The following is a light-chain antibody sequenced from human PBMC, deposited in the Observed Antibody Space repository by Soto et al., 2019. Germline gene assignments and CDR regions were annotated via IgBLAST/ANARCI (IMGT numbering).Light chain of an antibody. Sequence: DIQMTQSPSSLSASVGDRVTITCRASQDISGYLAWSQQKPGKVPKLLIYSASTLQSGAPSRFSGSGSGTDFTLTISSLQPEDVATYYCQKYNTAPLTFGQGTRLEIK. V-gene: IGKV1-27*01. CDR2: SAS. CDR1: QDISGY. J-gene: IGKJ5*01. CDR3: QKYNTAPLT.